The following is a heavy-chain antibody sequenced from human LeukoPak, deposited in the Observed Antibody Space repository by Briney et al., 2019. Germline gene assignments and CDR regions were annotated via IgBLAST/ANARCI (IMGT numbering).Heavy chain of an antibody. CDR3: ARARTTRGFDY. J-gene: IGHJ4*02. Sequence: TPRLSRAASGFTINSYGGQWVRQGPGQGLKWVAFIWYDGSNKYYADSVKGRFTISRDNSKNTLYLQMNSLRAEDTAVYYCARARTTRGFDYWVQGTLVTVSS. CDR1: GFTINSYG. CDR2: IWYDGSNK. V-gene: IGHV3-33*01. D-gene: IGHD4-17*01.